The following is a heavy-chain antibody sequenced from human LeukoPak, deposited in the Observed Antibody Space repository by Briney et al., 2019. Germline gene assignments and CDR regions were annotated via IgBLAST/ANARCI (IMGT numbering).Heavy chain of an antibody. V-gene: IGHV4-59*11. CDR3: ARDLVTVTKGFDI. CDR1: GDSFSSHY. CDR2: ISYIWTT. D-gene: IGHD4-17*01. J-gene: IGHJ3*02. Sequence: SETLSLTCAVSGDSFSSHYWTWIRQPPGRGLEWIGYISYIWTTNYNPSLKSRVTISIDTSKNQFSLKLSSVTTADTAVYYCARDLVTVTKGFDIWGLGTMVSVSS.